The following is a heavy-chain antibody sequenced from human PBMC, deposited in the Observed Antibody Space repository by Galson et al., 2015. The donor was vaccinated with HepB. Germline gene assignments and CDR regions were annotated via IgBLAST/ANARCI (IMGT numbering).Heavy chain of an antibody. CDR2: ISYDGSNK. J-gene: IGHJ4*02. CDR1: GFTFSSYA. D-gene: IGHD3-16*01. V-gene: IGHV3-30-3*01. CDR3: ARGGGGN. Sequence: SLRLSCAASGFTFSSYAMHWVRQAPGKGLEWVAVISYDGSNKYYADSVKGRFTISRDNSKNTLYLQMNSLSAEDTAVYYCARGGGGNWGQGTLVTVSS.